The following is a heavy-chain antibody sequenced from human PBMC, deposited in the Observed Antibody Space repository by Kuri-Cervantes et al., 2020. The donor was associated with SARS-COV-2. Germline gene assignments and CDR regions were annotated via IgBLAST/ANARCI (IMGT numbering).Heavy chain of an antibody. J-gene: IGHJ6*03. Sequence: SQTLSLTCAVYGGSLCGYYWSWIREPPGKGLEWIGEINHSGNTNYNTSLKSRVTISVDTSKNQFSLKLNSVTAADTAVYFCARSSYDFWSGYKTIYYYYYMDVWGKGTTVTVSS. D-gene: IGHD3-3*01. CDR3: ARSSYDFWSGYKTIYYYYYMDV. CDR1: GGSLCGYY. V-gene: IGHV4-34*01. CDR2: INHSGNT.